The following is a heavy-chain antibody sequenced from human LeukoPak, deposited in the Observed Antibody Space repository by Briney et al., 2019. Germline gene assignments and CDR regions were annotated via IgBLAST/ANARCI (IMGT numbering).Heavy chain of an antibody. CDR1: GFTFSSYS. D-gene: IGHD3-10*01. CDR2: ISSSGSTI. CDR3: ARDSHCYGSGGY. Sequence: GGSLRLSCAASGFTFSSYSMNWVRQAPGKGLEWVSYISSSGSTIYYADSVKGRFTISRDNAKNSLYLQMNSLRAEDTAVYYCARDSHCYGSGGYWGQGTLVTVSS. J-gene: IGHJ4*02. V-gene: IGHV3-48*04.